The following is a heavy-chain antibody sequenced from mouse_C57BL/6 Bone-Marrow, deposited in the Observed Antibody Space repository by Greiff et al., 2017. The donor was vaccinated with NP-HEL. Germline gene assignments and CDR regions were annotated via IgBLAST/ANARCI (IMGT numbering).Heavy chain of an antibody. J-gene: IGHJ1*03. D-gene: IGHD1-1*01. V-gene: IGHV1-69*01. CDR2: LDPSASYP. Sequence: QVQLQQPGAELVMPGASVKLSCKASVYTFTSYWMHWVKPRPGHGLEWIGELDPSASYPNSNQKFKGKSTLPVDKSSSTAYMQLSSLTSEDSAVYYCARWATVVDWYFDVWGTGTTVTVSS. CDR1: VYTFTSYW. CDR3: ARWATVVDWYFDV.